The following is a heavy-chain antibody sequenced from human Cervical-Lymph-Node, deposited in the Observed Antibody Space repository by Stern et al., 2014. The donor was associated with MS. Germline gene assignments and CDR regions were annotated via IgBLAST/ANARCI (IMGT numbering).Heavy chain of an antibody. D-gene: IGHD5-18*01. CDR2: INPNSGGT. V-gene: IGHV1-2*04. CDR1: GYTFTDYY. Sequence: QLGQSGAEVKKPGASVKVSCKASGYTFTDYYMHWVRQAPGQGLEWMGRINPNSGGTTYAQRFQGWVTLTRETSINTAYMELSRLRSDDTAVYYCARGARVDTAGFFDYWGQGTLVTVSS. J-gene: IGHJ4*02. CDR3: ARGARVDTAGFFDY.